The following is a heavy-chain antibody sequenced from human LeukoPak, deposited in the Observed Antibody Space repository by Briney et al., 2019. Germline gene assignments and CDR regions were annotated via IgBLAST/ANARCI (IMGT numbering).Heavy chain of an antibody. CDR3: AKDYYALLWFGEFNRKYYFDY. CDR1: GFTFSSYA. J-gene: IGHJ4*02. Sequence: GGSLRLSCAASGFTFSSYAMSWVRQAPGKGLEWVSGISYSGGSTYYADSVKGRFTISRDNSKNTLYLQMNSLRAEDTAVYYCAKDYYALLWFGEFNRKYYFDYWGQGTLVTVSS. CDR2: ISYSGGST. D-gene: IGHD3-10*01. V-gene: IGHV3-23*01.